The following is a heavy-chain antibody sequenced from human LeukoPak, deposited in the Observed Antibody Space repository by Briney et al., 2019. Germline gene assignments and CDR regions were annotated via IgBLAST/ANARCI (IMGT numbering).Heavy chain of an antibody. Sequence: SETLSLTCTVSGGSISSSSYYWGWIRQPPGKGLEWIGSIYYSGSTYYNPSLKSRVTISVDTSKNQFSLKLSSVTAADTAVYYCARGSLWFGEDYWGQGTLVTVSS. J-gene: IGHJ4*02. CDR2: IYYSGST. CDR3: ARGSLWFGEDY. V-gene: IGHV4-39*01. D-gene: IGHD3-10*01. CDR1: GGSISSSSYY.